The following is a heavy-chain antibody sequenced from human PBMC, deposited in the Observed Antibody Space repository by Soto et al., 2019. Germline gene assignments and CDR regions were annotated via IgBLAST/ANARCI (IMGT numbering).Heavy chain of an antibody. D-gene: IGHD4-17*01. CDR3: ARYGDYFDY. CDR1: GFIVSSKY. J-gene: IGHJ4*02. CDR2: IYSGGNT. V-gene: IGHV3-53*01. Sequence: GGSLRLSCAASGFIVSSKYMSWVRQAPGKGLEWVSTIYSGGNTYYADSVKGRFTISRDNSKNTLYLQMNSLRAEDTAVYFCARYGDYFDYWGQGTLVTVSS.